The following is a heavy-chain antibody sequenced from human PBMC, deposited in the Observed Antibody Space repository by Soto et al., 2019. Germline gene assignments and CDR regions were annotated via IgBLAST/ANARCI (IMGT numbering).Heavy chain of an antibody. CDR2: ISGYNGNT. V-gene: IGHV1-18*01. Sequence: QVQLLQSGGEVKKPGASVKVSCKASTYPFISYGVSWVRQAPGQGLEWMGWISGYNGNTNYAQKLQGRVTMTTDTSTSTAYMELRSLRSDDTAVYYCAGAVVVSAPYYYMDVWGSGTTVTVSS. D-gene: IGHD2-15*01. CDR1: TYPFISYG. CDR3: AGAVVVSAPYYYMDV. J-gene: IGHJ6*03.